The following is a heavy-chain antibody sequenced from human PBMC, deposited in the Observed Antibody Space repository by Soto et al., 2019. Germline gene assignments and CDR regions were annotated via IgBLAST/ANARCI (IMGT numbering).Heavy chain of an antibody. J-gene: IGHJ4*02. V-gene: IGHV4-39*01. CDR3: ARHFGLAGYFDY. CDR1: GGSISSISYY. Sequence: QLQLQESGPGLLKPSETLSLTCTVSGGSISSISYYWGWIRQPPGKELEWIGSIYYSGSTYYNPSLKSQVTISVDTSKNQFSLKLSSVTAADTAVYYCARHFGLAGYFDYWGQGTLVTVSS. D-gene: IGHD3-10*01. CDR2: IYYSGST.